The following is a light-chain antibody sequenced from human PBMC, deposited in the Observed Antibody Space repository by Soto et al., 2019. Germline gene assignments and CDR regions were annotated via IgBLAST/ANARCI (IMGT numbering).Light chain of an antibody. Sequence: EIVMTQSPATLSVSPGERATLSCRASQSVSILLAWYQHRPGQAPKLLIYQTSLRAAGIPARFSASGSGTDFTLTISDVQPEDFALYYCHQRQSWPRTFGQGTKVDIK. CDR1: QSVSIL. V-gene: IGKV3D-15*03. CDR2: QTS. CDR3: HQRQSWPRT. J-gene: IGKJ1*01.